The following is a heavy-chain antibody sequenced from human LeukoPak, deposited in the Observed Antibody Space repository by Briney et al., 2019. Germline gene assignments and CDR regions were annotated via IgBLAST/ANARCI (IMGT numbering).Heavy chain of an antibody. Sequence: GGSLRLSCAASGFTFSNYWMHWVRQDPGKGLVWVSLINPDGSITNYADSVKGRFTISRDNAKNTLYLQMNSLRAEDTAVYYCAKAHPTYYYDSSEYYFDYWGQGILVTVSS. CDR1: GFTFSNYW. CDR2: INPDGSIT. D-gene: IGHD3-22*01. CDR3: AKAHPTYYYDSSEYYFDY. V-gene: IGHV3-74*01. J-gene: IGHJ4*02.